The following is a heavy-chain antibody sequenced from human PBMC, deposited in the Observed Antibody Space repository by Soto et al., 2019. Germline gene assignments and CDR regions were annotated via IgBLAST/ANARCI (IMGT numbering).Heavy chain of an antibody. CDR2: VSRAGTYT. V-gene: IGHV3-23*01. CDR3: VKYTVTEDLGES. Sequence: EVQLLESGGDVVRPGGSLRLSCAASGFTFSSYAVGWVRQAPGKGLEWVAGVSRAGTYTFYADSVRGRFSISRDNSRDTVDLYMNALRGDGTAVYFCVKYTVTEDLGESWGQGTLVSVSS. CDR1: GFTFSSYA. D-gene: IGHD3-16*01. J-gene: IGHJ5*02.